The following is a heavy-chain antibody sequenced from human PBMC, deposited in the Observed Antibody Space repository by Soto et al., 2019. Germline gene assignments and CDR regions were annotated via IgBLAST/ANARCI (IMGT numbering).Heavy chain of an antibody. J-gene: IGHJ6*03. V-gene: IGHV4-59*01. CDR2: IYYSGST. D-gene: IGHD3-3*01. Sequence: SETLAITCTVSGDSIGRYYWSWIRQPPGKGLEWIGYIYYSGSTNYNPSLKSRVTISVDTSKNQFSLKLSSVTAADTAVYYCARQYYDFWSGYYPDYYYYYYMDVWGKGTTVT. CDR3: ARQYYDFWSGYYPDYYYYYYMDV. CDR1: GDSIGRYY.